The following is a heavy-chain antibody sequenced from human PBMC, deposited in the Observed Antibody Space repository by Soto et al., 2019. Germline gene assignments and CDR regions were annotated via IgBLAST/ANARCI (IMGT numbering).Heavy chain of an antibody. D-gene: IGHD1-1*01. J-gene: IGHJ4*02. V-gene: IGHV3-30*18. CDR2: ISYDGSNK. Sequence: GGSLRLSCAASGFTFSSYGMHWVRQAPGKGLEWVAVISYDGSNKYYADSVKGRFTISRDNSKNTLYLQMNSLRAEDTAVYYCAKDLPGTPYFDYWGQGTLVTVSS. CDR3: AKDLPGTPYFDY. CDR1: GFTFSSYG.